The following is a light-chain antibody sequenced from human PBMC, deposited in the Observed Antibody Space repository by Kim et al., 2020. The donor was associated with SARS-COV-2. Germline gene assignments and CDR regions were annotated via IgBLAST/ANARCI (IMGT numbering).Light chain of an antibody. V-gene: IGLV2-14*03. CDR2: DVT. CDR3: SSYTTTSTLV. J-gene: IGLJ2*01. Sequence: QSALTQPASVSGSPGQSITISCTGTSSDVGGYNYVSWYEHHPGKAPKLLIYDVTKRPSGVSSRFSGSKSGNTASLTISGLQAEDEADYYCSSYTTTSTLVFVGGTQLTVL. CDR1: SSDVGGYNY.